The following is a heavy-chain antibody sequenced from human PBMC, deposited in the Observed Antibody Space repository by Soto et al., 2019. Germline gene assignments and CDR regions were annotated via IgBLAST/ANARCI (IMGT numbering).Heavy chain of an antibody. CDR2: IMPIFRTP. Sequence: QVQLEQSGAEVKKPGSSVKVSCKASGGTFSNSAISWLRQAPGQGLEWMGGIMPIFRTPDYAQKFQGRITITADESTSKAYMELSGLRFDDTAVYYCARDKHRLQLGGNYCYILDLWGQGTTVTVSS. CDR3: ARDKHRLQLGGNYCYILDL. J-gene: IGHJ6*02. V-gene: IGHV1-69*12. CDR1: GGTFSNSA. D-gene: IGHD1-1*01.